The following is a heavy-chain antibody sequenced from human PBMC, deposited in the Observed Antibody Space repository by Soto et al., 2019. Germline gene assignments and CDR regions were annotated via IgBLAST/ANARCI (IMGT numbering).Heavy chain of an antibody. CDR3: ARTYGGNSGFFDY. CDR2: ISSSSSYI. D-gene: IGHD4-17*01. Sequence: PGGSLRLSCAAYGFTFSSYSMNWVRQAPGKGLEWVSSISSSSSYIYYADSVKGRFTISRDNAKNSLYLQMNSLRAGDTAVYYCARTYGGNSGFFDYWGQGTLVTVSS. CDR1: GFTFSSYS. J-gene: IGHJ4*02. V-gene: IGHV3-21*01.